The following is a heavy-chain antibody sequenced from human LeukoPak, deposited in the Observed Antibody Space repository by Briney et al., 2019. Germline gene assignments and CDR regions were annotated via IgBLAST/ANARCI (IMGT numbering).Heavy chain of an antibody. CDR3: ARDGGGRITYYYYMDV. CDR2: VSGSGSYT. V-gene: IGHV3-21*01. D-gene: IGHD3-16*01. Sequence: GGSLRLSCAASGFTFSNYAMNWVRQSPGKGLEWVSGVSGSGSYTYFADSVKGRFTISRDNAKNSLYLQMNSLRAEDTAVYYCARDGGGRITYYYYMDVWGKGTTVTVSS. J-gene: IGHJ6*03. CDR1: GFTFSNYA.